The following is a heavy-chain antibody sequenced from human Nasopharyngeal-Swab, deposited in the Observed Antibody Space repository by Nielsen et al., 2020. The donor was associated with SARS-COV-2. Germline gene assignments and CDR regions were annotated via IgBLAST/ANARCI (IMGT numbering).Heavy chain of an antibody. D-gene: IGHD2-2*01. V-gene: IGHV3-23*01. CDR2: ISGSGGST. J-gene: IGHJ4*02. Sequence: GGSLRLSCAASRFTFSSYSMSWVRQAPGKGLEWVSAISGSGGSTYYADSVKGRFTIYRDNSKNTLYLQMNSLRAEDTAVYYCAKRPYCGSNSCYYYFDYWGQGTLVTVSS. CDR3: AKRPYCGSNSCYYYFDY. CDR1: RFTFSSYS.